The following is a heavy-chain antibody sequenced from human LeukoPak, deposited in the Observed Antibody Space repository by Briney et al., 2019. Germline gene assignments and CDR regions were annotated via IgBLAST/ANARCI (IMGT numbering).Heavy chain of an antibody. J-gene: IGHJ4*02. D-gene: IGHD3-10*01. CDR2: ICDTGSI. Sequence: SETLSLTCTASGGPVSSGSYCRSWIRQPPGKRPEWIGYICDTGSIDHNPSLKSRVTISVGTSKNHFSLKLSSVTAADTAVYYCARSSVQFGTATHFDSWGQGTLVTVSS. CDR1: GGPVSSGSYC. V-gene: IGHV4-61*03. CDR3: ARSSVQFGTATHFDS.